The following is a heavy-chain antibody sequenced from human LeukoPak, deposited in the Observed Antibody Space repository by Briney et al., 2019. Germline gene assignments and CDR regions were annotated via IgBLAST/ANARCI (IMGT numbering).Heavy chain of an antibody. V-gene: IGHV4-34*01. J-gene: IGHJ4*02. CDR3: ARVRGKSIDY. CDR2: INHSGST. Sequence: SETLSLTCAVYGGSFSDYYWNWIRQPPGKGLEWIGEINHSGSTNYNPSLKSRVSISVDTSKNQFSLKLNSVTAADTAVYYCARVRGKSIDYWGQGTLVTVSS. D-gene: IGHD4-23*01. CDR1: GGSFSDYY.